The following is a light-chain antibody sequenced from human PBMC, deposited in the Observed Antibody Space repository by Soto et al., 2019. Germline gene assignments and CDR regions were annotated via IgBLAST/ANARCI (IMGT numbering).Light chain of an antibody. V-gene: IGKV3-20*01. CDR1: ESVSSSY. J-gene: IGKJ5*01. CDR3: QQYKNWPL. CDR2: GAS. Sequence: EIVLTQSPGTLSLSPGERATLSCRASESVSSSYLAWYQQKPGQAPRLLIFGASSRATGTPDRFSGSGSGTEFTLTISSLQSEDFAVYYCQQYKNWPLFGQGTRLEIK.